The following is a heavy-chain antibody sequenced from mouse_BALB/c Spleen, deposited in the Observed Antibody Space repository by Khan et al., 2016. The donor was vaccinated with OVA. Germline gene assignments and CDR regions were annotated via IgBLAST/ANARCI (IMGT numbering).Heavy chain of an antibody. Sequence: QVRLQQSGAELVRPGTSVKVSCKASGYAFTNYLIEWVKQRPGQGLEWIGVINPGSGGTNYNEKLKDKATLTADKSSSTAYMQLSSLTSDDSAVYCCSRSGYGFGAYWGPGTLVTVSA. J-gene: IGHJ3*01. CDR2: INPGSGGT. V-gene: IGHV1-54*01. D-gene: IGHD3-2*02. CDR3: SRSGYGFGAY. CDR1: GYAFTNYL.